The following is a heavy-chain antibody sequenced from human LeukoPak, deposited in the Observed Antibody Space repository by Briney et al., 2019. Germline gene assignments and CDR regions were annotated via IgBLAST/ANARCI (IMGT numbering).Heavy chain of an antibody. CDR3: ARGAGWLYD. CDR2: IIPMIATA. J-gene: IGHJ4*02. CDR1: GDTLSNVA. Sequence: ASVRVSCKATGDTLSNVAMSWVRQGPGQGLEWLGGIIPMIATANYSQKFQGRVSINADKSTNTVYMELSSLKLEDTAVYYCARGAGWLYDWGQGTLVIVSS. D-gene: IGHD3-22*01. V-gene: IGHV1-69*06.